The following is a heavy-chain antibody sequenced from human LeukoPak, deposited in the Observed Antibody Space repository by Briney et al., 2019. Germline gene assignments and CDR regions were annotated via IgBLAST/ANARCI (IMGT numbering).Heavy chain of an antibody. CDR1: GFTFSDYN. Sequence: GGSLRLSCAASGFTFSDYNMRWIRQAPGKGLEWVSSISRSGSTKYYADSVKGRFTISRDNAKNSLFLQMNSLRAEDTAVYYCARDESGSGSYYLYYYYYYMDVWGKGTTVTISS. CDR3: ARDESGSGSYYLYYYYYYMDV. J-gene: IGHJ6*03. CDR2: ISRSGSTK. V-gene: IGHV3-11*04. D-gene: IGHD3-10*01.